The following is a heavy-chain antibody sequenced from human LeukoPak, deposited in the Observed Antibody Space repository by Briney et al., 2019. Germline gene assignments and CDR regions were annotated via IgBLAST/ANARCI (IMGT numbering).Heavy chain of an antibody. D-gene: IGHD6-13*01. CDR2: INPNSGGT. CDR1: GYTFTSYY. V-gene: IGHV1-2*02. Sequence: ASVKVSCKASGYTFTSYYMHWVRPAPGQGLEWMGWINPNSGGTNYAWKFQGRVTMTGDTSISTAYMELTRLRSDDTAVYYCARGVSAAGMGDWFDPWGQGTLVTVSS. J-gene: IGHJ5*02. CDR3: ARGVSAAGMGDWFDP.